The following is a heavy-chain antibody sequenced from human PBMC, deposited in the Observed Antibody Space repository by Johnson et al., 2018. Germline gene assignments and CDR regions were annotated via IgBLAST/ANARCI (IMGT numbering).Heavy chain of an antibody. V-gene: IGHV1-69*01. CDR1: GGTFSTYA. D-gene: IGHD6-13*01. J-gene: IGHJ3*02. CDR3: VRASYSNAFDI. Sequence: QVQLVQGGAEVKKPGSTVEVSCKSSGGTFSTYAISWLRQAPGQGLDWMGGITSIFGTANYDQKFQGRVTITAAESTSTAYMELSSLRSEDAAIYYCVRASYSNAFDIWGQGTMVTVSS. CDR2: ITSIFGTA.